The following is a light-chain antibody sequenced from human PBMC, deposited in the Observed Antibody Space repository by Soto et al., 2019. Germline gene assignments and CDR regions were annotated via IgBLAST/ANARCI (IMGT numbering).Light chain of an antibody. CDR3: QQYYSTPYT. CDR2: WAS. Sequence: DIVMTQSPDSLAVSLGERATINCKSSQSVLYSSNNKNYLAWYQQKPGKPPKLLIYWASTRESGVPNRFSGSGSGTDSTLTSSSLQAEDVAVYYCQQYYSTPYTFGQGTKLAIK. CDR1: QSVLYSSNNKNY. J-gene: IGKJ2*01. V-gene: IGKV4-1*01.